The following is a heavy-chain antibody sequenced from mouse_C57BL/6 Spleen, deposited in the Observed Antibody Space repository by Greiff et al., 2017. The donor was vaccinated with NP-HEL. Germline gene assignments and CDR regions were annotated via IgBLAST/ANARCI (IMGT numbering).Heavy chain of an antibody. Sequence: QVQLQQSGAELVRPGASVKLSCKASGYTFTDYYINWVKQRPGQGLEWIARIYPGSGNTYYNEKFKGKATLTAEKSSSTAYMQLSSLTSEDSAVYFCANWEFAYWGQGTLVTVSA. CDR2: IYPGSGNT. V-gene: IGHV1-76*01. CDR3: ANWEFAY. D-gene: IGHD4-1*01. CDR1: GYTFTDYY. J-gene: IGHJ3*01.